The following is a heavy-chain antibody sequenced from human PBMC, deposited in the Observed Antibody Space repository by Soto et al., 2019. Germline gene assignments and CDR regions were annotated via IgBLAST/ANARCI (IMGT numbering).Heavy chain of an antibody. CDR1: GGTFSSYA. CDR2: IIPIFGTA. V-gene: IGHV1-69*13. CDR3: ARVTGYSYGSSYWYFDL. J-gene: IGHJ2*01. D-gene: IGHD5-18*01. Sequence: ASVKVSCKASGGTFSSYAISWVRQAPGQGLEWMGGIIPIFGTANYAQKFQGRVTITADESTSTAYMELSSLRSEDTAVYYCARVTGYSYGSSYWYFDLWGRGTLVTVSS.